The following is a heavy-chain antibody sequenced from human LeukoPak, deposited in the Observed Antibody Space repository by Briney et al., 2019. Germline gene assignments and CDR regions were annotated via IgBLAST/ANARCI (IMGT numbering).Heavy chain of an antibody. CDR3: AKASYPSRGS. CDR1: GGSFRDYY. Sequence: SETLSLTCAVYGGSFRDYYWSWIRQPPGKGLEWIGEINHSGSTNYNPSLKSRVTISLDTSKNQFSLKLTSVTAADTAVYYCAKASYPSRGSWGQGILVAVSS. V-gene: IGHV4-34*01. D-gene: IGHD3-22*01. J-gene: IGHJ3*01. CDR2: INHSGST.